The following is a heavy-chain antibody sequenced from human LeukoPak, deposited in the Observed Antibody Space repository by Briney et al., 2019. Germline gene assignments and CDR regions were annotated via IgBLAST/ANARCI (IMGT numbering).Heavy chain of an antibody. Sequence: GGSLRLSCTASGFTFSNYWMHWVRQVPGKGLVWVSRISRDGSDRNYADSVKGRFSMSRDNAKNSLYLQMNSLRAEDTALYYCAKDIRQVLSGFDYWGQGTLVTVSS. V-gene: IGHV3-74*01. J-gene: IGHJ4*02. D-gene: IGHD3-10*01. CDR2: ISRDGSDR. CDR1: GFTFSNYW. CDR3: AKDIRQVLSGFDY.